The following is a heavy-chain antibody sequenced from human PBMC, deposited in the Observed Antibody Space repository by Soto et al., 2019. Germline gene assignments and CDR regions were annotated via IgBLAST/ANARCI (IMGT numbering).Heavy chain of an antibody. D-gene: IGHD4-17*01. V-gene: IGHV4-59*01. J-gene: IGHJ4*01. CDR1: GGSISSYY. CDR3: VHHGGDPYYHDF. CDR2: IYYSGST. Sequence: SETLSLTCTVSGGSISSYYWSWIRQPPGKGLEWIGYIYYSGSTNYNPSLKSRVTISVDTSKNQFSLKLSSVTAADTAVYYCVHHGGDPYYHDFWGQGIFVTVSS.